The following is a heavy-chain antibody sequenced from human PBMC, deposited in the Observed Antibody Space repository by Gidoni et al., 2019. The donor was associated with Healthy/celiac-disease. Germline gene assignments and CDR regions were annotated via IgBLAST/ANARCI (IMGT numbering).Heavy chain of an antibody. CDR2: IYYSGST. Sequence: QVQLQESGPGLVKPSQTLSLTCAVPGGSISSGGYSWSWIRQPPGKGLEWIGYIYYSGSTYYNPSLKSRVTISVDTSKNQFSLKLSSVTAADTAVYYCASTAALGIYFDYWGQGTLVTVSS. D-gene: IGHD2-2*01. CDR3: ASTAALGIYFDY. CDR1: GGSISSGGYS. V-gene: IGHV4-30-4*07. J-gene: IGHJ4*02.